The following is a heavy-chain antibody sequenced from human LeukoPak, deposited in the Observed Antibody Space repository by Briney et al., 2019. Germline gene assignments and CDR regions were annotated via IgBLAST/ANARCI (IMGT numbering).Heavy chain of an antibody. J-gene: IGHJ3*02. D-gene: IGHD3-9*01. V-gene: IGHV3-48*03. CDR2: ISSSGSTI. Sequence: GGSLRLSCAASGFTFSSYEMNWVRQAPGKGLEWVSYISSSGSTIYYADSVKGRFTISRDNAKNSLYLQMNSLRAEDTAVYYCARGRRYGILTGYDAFDIWGQGTMVTVSS. CDR1: GFTFSSYE. CDR3: ARGRRYGILTGYDAFDI.